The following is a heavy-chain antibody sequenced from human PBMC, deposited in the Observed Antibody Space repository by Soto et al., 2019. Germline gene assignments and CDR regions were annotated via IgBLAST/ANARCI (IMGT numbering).Heavy chain of an antibody. J-gene: IGHJ4*02. V-gene: IGHV3-21*04. CDR2: ISSSSSYI. D-gene: IGHD6-6*01. CDR1: GFTFSSYS. CDR3: ARDHPAAHSSSFPQVPCFDY. Sequence: EVQLVESGGGLVKPGGSLRLSCAASGFTFSSYSMNWVRQAPGKGLEWVSSISSSSSYIYYADSVKGRFTISRDNAKNSLYLQMNSLRAEDTAVYYCARDHPAAHSSSFPQVPCFDYWGQGTLVTVSS.